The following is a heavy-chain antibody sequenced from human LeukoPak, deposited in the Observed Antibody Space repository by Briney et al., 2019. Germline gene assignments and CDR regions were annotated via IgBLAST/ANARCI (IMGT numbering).Heavy chain of an antibody. CDR2: FDPEDGET. J-gene: IGHJ3*02. CDR1: GYTLTELS. CDR3: AFVAYCGGDCYRDAFDI. Sequence: GASVKVSCKVSGYTLTELSMHWVRQAPGKGLEWMGGFDPEDGETIYAQKSQGRVTMTEDTSTDTAYMELSSLRSEDTAVYYCAFVAYCGGDCYRDAFDIWGQGTMVTVSS. D-gene: IGHD2-21*02. V-gene: IGHV1-24*01.